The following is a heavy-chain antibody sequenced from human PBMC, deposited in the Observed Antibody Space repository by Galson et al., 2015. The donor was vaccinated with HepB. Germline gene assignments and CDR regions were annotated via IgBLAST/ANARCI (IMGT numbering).Heavy chain of an antibody. J-gene: IGHJ3*02. Sequence: SVKVSCKASGYTFTGYYMHWVRQAPGQGLEWMGWINPNSGGTNYAQKFQGWVTMTRDTSISTAYMELSRLRSDDTAVYYCARDAGEPINAFDIRGQGTMVTVSS. V-gene: IGHV1-2*04. CDR3: ARDAGEPINAFDI. D-gene: IGHD3-10*01. CDR2: INPNSGGT. CDR1: GYTFTGYY.